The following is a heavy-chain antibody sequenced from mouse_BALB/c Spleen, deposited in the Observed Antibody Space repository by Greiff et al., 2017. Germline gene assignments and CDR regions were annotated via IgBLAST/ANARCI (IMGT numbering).Heavy chain of an antibody. CDR3: ARRGDYHYFDY. Sequence: QVLLQQPGAELVKPGASVKLSCKASGYTFTSYWMPWVKQRPGQGLEWIGEIDPSDSYTNYNQKFKGKATLTVDKSSSTAYMQLSSLTSEDSAVYYCARRGDYHYFDYWGQGTTLTDSS. D-gene: IGHD2-4*01. CDR2: IDPSDSYT. J-gene: IGHJ2*01. CDR1: GYTFTSYW. V-gene: IGHV1-69*02.